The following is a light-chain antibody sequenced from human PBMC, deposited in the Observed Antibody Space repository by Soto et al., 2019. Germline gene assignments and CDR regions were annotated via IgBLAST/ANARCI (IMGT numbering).Light chain of an antibody. CDR2: GAS. CDR3: QQYGRSPT. J-gene: IGKJ1*01. Sequence: IVLTQSPGPLSLSPGERATLSFRASESISSRSLAWYQQKPGQAPRLLMYGASNRAPGIPDRFSGTGSGTDFTLTISRLEPEDFAVFYCQQYGRSPTFGQGTKVDIK. V-gene: IGKV3-20*01. CDR1: ESISSRS.